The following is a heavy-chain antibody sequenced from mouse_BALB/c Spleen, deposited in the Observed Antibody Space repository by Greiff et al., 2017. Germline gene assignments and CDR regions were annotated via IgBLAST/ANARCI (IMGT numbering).Heavy chain of an antibody. J-gene: IGHJ4*01. CDR1: GYAFSSYW. CDR2: IYPGDGDT. V-gene: IGHV1-80*01. Sequence: VQRVESGAELVRPGSSVKISCKASGYAFSSYWMNWVKQRPGQGLEWIGQIYPGDGDTNYNGKFKGKATLTADKSSSTAYMQLSSLTSEDSAVYFCARGDYYGSYYAMDYWGQGTSVTVSS. CDR3: ARGDYYGSYYAMDY. D-gene: IGHD1-2*01.